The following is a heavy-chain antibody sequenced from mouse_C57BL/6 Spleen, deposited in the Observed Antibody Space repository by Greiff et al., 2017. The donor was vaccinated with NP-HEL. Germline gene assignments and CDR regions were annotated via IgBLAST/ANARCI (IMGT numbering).Heavy chain of an antibody. CDR2: IDPSDSET. J-gene: IGHJ1*03. D-gene: IGHD1-1*01. CDR1: GYTFTSYW. CDR3: ARTVVATGDFDV. Sequence: VQLQQPGAELVRPGSSVKLSCKASGYTFTSYWMHWVKQRPIQGLEWIGNIDPSDSETHYNQKFKDKATLTVDKSSSTAYMQLSSLTSEDSAVYYWARTVVATGDFDVWGTGTTVTVSS. V-gene: IGHV1-52*01.